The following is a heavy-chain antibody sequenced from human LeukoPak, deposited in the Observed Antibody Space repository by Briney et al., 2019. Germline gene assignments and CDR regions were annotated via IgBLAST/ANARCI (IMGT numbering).Heavy chain of an antibody. CDR3: AGVGVVATIGDAFDI. CDR1: GYTFTSYG. Sequence: GASVKVSCKASGYTFTSYGISWVRQAPGQGLEWMGWISAYNGNTNYAQKLQGRVTMTTDTSTSTAYMELRSLRSDDTAVYYCAGVGVVATIGDAFDIWGQGTMVTVSS. CDR2: ISAYNGNT. V-gene: IGHV1-18*01. J-gene: IGHJ3*02. D-gene: IGHD5-12*01.